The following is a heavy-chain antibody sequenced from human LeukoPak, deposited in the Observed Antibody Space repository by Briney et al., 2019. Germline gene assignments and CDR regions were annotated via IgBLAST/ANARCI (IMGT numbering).Heavy chain of an antibody. CDR2: IHWNGDTT. Sequence: GRSLRLSCAATGFTFDDYGMNWFRQATGKGLYWISGIHWNGDTTNYAASVEGRFTISRDKAKNSLYLQMNSLRAEDTFLFHAEDGIRDYYYYYMDVWGKGTTVTVSS. CDR1: GFTFDDYG. V-gene: IGHV3-20*01. CDR3: EDGIRDYYYYYMDV. D-gene: IGHD2-21*01. J-gene: IGHJ6*03.